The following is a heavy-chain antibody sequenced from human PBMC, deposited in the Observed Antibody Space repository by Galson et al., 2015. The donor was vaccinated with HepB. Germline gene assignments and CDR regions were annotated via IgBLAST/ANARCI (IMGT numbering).Heavy chain of an antibody. V-gene: IGHV4-39*07. Sequence: ETLSLTCTVSGGSISSGSYYWGWIRQPPGKGLEWIGSIYYSGSTYYNPSLKSRVTISVDTSKNQFSLKLSSVTAADTAVYYCARASSKWLRGPFDYWGQGTLVTVSS. CDR2: IYYSGST. CDR1: GGSISSGSYY. D-gene: IGHD5-12*01. CDR3: ARASSKWLRGPFDY. J-gene: IGHJ4*02.